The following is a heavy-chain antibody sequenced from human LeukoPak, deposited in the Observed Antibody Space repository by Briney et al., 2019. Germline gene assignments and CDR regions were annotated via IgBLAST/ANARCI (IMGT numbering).Heavy chain of an antibody. J-gene: IGHJ5*02. CDR3: ARGLNYYYGSGSYGGQEYNWFDP. V-gene: IGHV4-39*07. CDR2: INHSGST. CDR1: GGSTSSGGYY. Sequence: SETLSLTCTVSGGSTSSGGYYWSWIRQPPGKGLEWIGEINHSGSTNYNPSLKSRVTISVDTSKNQFSLKLSSVTAADTAVYYCARGLNYYYGSGSYGGQEYNWFDPWGQGTLVTVSS. D-gene: IGHD3-10*01.